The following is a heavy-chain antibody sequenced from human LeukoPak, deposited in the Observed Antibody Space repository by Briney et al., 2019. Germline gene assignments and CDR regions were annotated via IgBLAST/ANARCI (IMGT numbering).Heavy chain of an antibody. CDR2: ISYDGSNK. D-gene: IGHD6-19*01. CDR3: ARDGGSGWGD. V-gene: IGHV3-30-3*01. J-gene: IGHJ4*02. Sequence: GGSLRLSCAASGFTFSSYAMHWVRQAPGKGLEWVAVISYDGSNKYYADSVKGRFTISRDNSKNTLYLQMNSLRSEDTAVYYCARDGGSGWGDWGQGTLVTVSS. CDR1: GFTFSSYA.